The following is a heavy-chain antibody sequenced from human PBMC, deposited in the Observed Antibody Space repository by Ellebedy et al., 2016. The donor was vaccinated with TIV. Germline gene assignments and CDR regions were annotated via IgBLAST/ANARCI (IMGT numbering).Heavy chain of an antibody. CDR3: ARDRSEQWLVLVSYYYYGMDV. CDR2: IYYSGST. J-gene: IGHJ6*02. V-gene: IGHV4-39*02. D-gene: IGHD6-19*01. Sequence: MPSETLSLTCTVSGGSIRSSSYYWGWIRQPPGKGLEWIGSIYYSGSTYYNPSLESRVTISGDTSRNQFSLKVASVTAADTAVYYCARDRSEQWLVLVSYYYYGMDVWGQGTTVTVSS. CDR1: GGSIRSSSYY.